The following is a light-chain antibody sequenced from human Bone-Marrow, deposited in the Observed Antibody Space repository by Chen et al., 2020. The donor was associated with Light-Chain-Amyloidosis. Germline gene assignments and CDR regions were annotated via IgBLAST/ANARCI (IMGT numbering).Light chain of an antibody. CDR3: CSYAGSYTRV. CDR2: DIR. CDR1: SSDVSAYNC. V-gene: IGLV2-11*01. J-gene: IGLJ1*01. Sequence: QSALPQPRSVSWPPGQSVTISCTGTSSDVSAYNCVSWHQQHPGKAPKLIIYDIRGRPSGVPDRFTFSNSGNTASLTISGLQAEDEADYYCCSYAGSYTRVFGTGTKVTVL.